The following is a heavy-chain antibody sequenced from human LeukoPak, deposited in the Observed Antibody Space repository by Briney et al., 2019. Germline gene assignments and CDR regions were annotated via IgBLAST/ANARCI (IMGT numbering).Heavy chain of an antibody. D-gene: IGHD2-2*01. J-gene: IGHJ6*02. CDR2: INHSGST. CDR1: GGSFSGYY. CDR3: ASFSCSSTSCSLVATEQLGEYYYGMNV. Sequence: PSETLSLTCAVYGGSFSGYYWSWIRQPPGKGLEWIGEINHSGSTNYNPSLKSRVTISVDTSKNQFSLKLSSVTAADTAVYYCASFSCSSTSCSLVATEQLGEYYYGMNVWGQGTTVTVSS. V-gene: IGHV4-34*01.